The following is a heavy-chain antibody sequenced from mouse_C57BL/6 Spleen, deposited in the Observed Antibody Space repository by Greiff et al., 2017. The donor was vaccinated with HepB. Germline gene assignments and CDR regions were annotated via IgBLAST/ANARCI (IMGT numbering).Heavy chain of an antibody. D-gene: IGHD2-1*01. Sequence: EVQVVESGGGLVQPGGSMKLSCVASGFTFSNYWMNWVRQSPEKGLEWVAQIRLKSDNYATHYAESVKGRFTISRDYSKSSVYLQMNNLRAEDTEIYYCTRGNYGYWGQGTTLTVSS. CDR3: TRGNYGY. J-gene: IGHJ2*01. CDR1: GFTFSNYW. CDR2: IRLKSDNYAT. V-gene: IGHV6-3*01.